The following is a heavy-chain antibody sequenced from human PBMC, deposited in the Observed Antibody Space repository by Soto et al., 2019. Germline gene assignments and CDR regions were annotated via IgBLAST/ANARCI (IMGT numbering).Heavy chain of an antibody. CDR3: ARDKGNGYCSSTSCYHYWFDP. CDR1: GGTFSSYA. J-gene: IGHJ5*02. Sequence: QVQLVQSGAEVKKPGSSVKVSCKASGGTFSSYAISWVRQAPGQGLEWMGGIIPIFGTANYAQKFQGRVTITADESTSTAYMELSSLRSEDTAVYYCARDKGNGYCSSTSCYHYWFDPWGQGTLVTVSS. CDR2: IIPIFGTA. V-gene: IGHV1-69*01. D-gene: IGHD2-2*01.